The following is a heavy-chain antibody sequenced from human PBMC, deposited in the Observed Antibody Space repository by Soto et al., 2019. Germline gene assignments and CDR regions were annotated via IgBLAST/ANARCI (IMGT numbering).Heavy chain of an antibody. CDR2: IYYSGST. CDR1: GGSIGSGGHY. CDR3: ARGPVLDDYIWGSYRYFFDY. D-gene: IGHD3-16*02. V-gene: IGHV4-31*03. Sequence: SETLSLTCTVSGGSIGSGGHYWSWIRQHPGKGLEWIGYIYYSGSTYYNPSLKSRVTISVDTSKNQFSLKLSSVTAADTAVYYCARGPVLDDYIWGSYRYFFDYWGQGTLVTVSS. J-gene: IGHJ4*02.